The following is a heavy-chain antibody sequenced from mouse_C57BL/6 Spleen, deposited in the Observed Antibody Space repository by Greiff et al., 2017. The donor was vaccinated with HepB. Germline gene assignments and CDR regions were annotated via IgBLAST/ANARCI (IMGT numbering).Heavy chain of an antibody. V-gene: IGHV5-17*01. Sequence: EVKLVESGGGLVKPGGSLKLSCAASGFTFSDYGMHWVRQAPEKGLEWVAYISSGSSTIYYADTVKGRFTISRDNAKNTLFLQMTSLRSEDTAMYYCARGYYYGSSYNWYFDVWGTGTTVTVSS. CDR1: GFTFSDYG. CDR2: ISSGSSTI. D-gene: IGHD1-1*01. CDR3: ARGYYYGSSYNWYFDV. J-gene: IGHJ1*03.